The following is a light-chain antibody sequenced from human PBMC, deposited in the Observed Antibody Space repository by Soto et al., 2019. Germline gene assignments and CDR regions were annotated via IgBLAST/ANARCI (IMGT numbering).Light chain of an antibody. J-gene: IGKJ4*01. CDR3: QQLSRYPLT. CDR2: SAS. V-gene: IGKV1-9*01. Sequence: DIQLTQSPSVLSASVGDTVTITCRASQALSNYLAWYQQKPGKAPDLLIYSASTLQSGVPSRFSGSGSEKEFSLTIRALPPEDFATYYCQQLSRYPLTFGGGTKVDIK. CDR1: QALSNY.